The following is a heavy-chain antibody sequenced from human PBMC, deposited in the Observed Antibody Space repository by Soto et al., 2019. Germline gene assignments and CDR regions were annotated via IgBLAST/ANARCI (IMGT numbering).Heavy chain of an antibody. CDR2: IKQDGSEK. V-gene: IGHV3-7*03. CDR3: ASGGHYCSSTSCYWGWTNDAVDI. CDR1: GFTFSSYW. D-gene: IGHD2-2*01. J-gene: IGHJ3*02. Sequence: EVQLVESGGGLVQPGGSLRLSCAASGFTFSSYWMSWVRQAPGKGLEWVANIKQDGSEKYYVDSVKGRFTISRDNAKNSLYLQMNSLRAEDTAVYYCASGGHYCSSTSCYWGWTNDAVDIWGQGTMVTVSS.